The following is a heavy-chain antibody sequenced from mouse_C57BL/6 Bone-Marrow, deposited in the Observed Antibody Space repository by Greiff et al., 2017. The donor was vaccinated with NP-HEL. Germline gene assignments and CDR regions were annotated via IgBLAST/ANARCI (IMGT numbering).Heavy chain of an antibody. CDR3: ARDTTVVAPDWYFDV. CDR1: GYTFTSYW. D-gene: IGHD1-1*01. CDR2: IDPNSGGT. Sequence: QVQLQQSGAELVKPGASVKLSCKASGYTFTSYWMHWVKQRPGRGLEWIGRIDPNSGGTKYNEKFKSKATLTVDKPSSTAYMQLSSLTSEDSAVYYYARDTTVVAPDWYFDVWGTGTTVTVSS. J-gene: IGHJ1*03. V-gene: IGHV1-72*01.